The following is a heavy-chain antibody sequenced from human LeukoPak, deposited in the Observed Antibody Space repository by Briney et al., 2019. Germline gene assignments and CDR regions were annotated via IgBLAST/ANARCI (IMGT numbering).Heavy chain of an antibody. D-gene: IGHD3-22*01. CDR1: GGSISSYY. Sequence: PSETLSLTCTVSGGSISSYYWSWIRQPPGKGLEWIGYIYYSGSTDYNPSLKSRVTISVDTSKNQFSLKLSSVTAADTAIYYCAREGFYDSSGYFYYYYMDVWGKGTTVTVSS. CDR3: AREGFYDSSGYFYYYYMDV. J-gene: IGHJ6*03. CDR2: IYYSGST. V-gene: IGHV4-59*12.